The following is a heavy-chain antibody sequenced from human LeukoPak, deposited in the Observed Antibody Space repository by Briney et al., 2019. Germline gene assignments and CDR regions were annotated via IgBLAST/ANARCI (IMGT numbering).Heavy chain of an antibody. D-gene: IGHD6-19*01. Sequence: SETLSLICTTSGAPISRFFWSWVRQPPGKGPEWIGNIYNGVPTFFNPSLKSRVSISVDTSKGQFSLQLASVTAADTAVYYCVQSTGWPGFDYWGQGILVTVSS. CDR1: GAPISRFF. CDR2: IYNGVPT. J-gene: IGHJ4*02. V-gene: IGHV4-4*09. CDR3: VQSTGWPGFDY.